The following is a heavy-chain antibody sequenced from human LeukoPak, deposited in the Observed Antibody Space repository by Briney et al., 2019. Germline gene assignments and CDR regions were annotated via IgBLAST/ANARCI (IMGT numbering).Heavy chain of an antibody. CDR3: ATSSSWYGGGNY. CDR2: ISGYNGNT. V-gene: IGHV1-18*01. CDR1: GYTFTTYN. Sequence: ASVKVSCKASGYTFTTYNINWVRQAPGQGLEWMGWISGYNGNTNYAQKLQGRVTMTTDTSTSTAYMELSRLRSDDTAVYYCATSSSWYGGGNYWGQGTLVTVSS. D-gene: IGHD6-13*01. J-gene: IGHJ4*02.